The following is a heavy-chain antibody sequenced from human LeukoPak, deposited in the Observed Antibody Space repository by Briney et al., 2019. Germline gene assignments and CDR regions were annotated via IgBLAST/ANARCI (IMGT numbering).Heavy chain of an antibody. Sequence: GGSLRLSCAASVFTFSSYWMHWVRQTPGKGLMWVARIKSDGSTIYADSVQGRFIISRDNAKNMVYLQMNSLRAEDTAVYYCAELGITMIGGVWGKGTTVTISS. V-gene: IGHV3-74*01. D-gene: IGHD3-10*02. CDR2: IKSDGST. J-gene: IGHJ6*04. CDR1: VFTFSSYW. CDR3: AELGITMIGGV.